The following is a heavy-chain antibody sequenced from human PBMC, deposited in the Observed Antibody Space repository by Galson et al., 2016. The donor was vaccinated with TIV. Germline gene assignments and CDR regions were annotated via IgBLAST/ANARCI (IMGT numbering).Heavy chain of an antibody. CDR2: IFHTGST. J-gene: IGHJ4*03. CDR1: GGSVSSGNYY. V-gene: IGHV4-61*01. Sequence: LTCTVSGGSVSSGNYYWSWLRQPPGKRVEWIGYIFHTGSTNYSPSLKSRVTISIDSSKNQFALKLKSVTAADTAVYYCAREAFAGVGTVLFDFWGHGTLVAVSS. D-gene: IGHD3-3*01. CDR3: AREAFAGVGTVLFDF.